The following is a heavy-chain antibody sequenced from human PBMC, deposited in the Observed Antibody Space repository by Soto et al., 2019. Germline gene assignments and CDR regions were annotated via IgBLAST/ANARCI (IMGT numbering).Heavy chain of an antibody. V-gene: IGHV4-34*01. CDR1: GGSFSGYY. CDR3: ASREQQLVPVDY. CDR2: INHSGST. J-gene: IGHJ4*02. Sequence: SETLSLTCAVYGGSFSGYYWSWIRQPPGKGLEWIGEINHSGSTNYNPSLKSRVTISVDTSKNQFSLKLSSVTAADTAVYYCASREQQLVPVDYWGQGTLVTVSS. D-gene: IGHD6-13*01.